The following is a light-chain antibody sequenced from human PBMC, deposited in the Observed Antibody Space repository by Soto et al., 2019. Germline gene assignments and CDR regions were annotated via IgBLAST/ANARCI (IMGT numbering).Light chain of an antibody. V-gene: IGKV3-11*01. J-gene: IGKJ3*01. CDR1: QSVDTY. CDR2: DTS. CDR3: QQRRNWVS. Sequence: LTQSPAILSLSPGERATLSCTASQSVDTYIAWYQQRPGQHPRLLIHDTSHRASGVPARFRGSGSGTDFTLTITSLEPEDFAVYFCQQRRNWVSFGPGTRL.